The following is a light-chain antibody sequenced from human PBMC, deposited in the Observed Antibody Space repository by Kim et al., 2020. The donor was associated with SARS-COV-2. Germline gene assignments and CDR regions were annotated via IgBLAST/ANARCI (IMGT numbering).Light chain of an antibody. J-gene: IGLJ3*02. V-gene: IGLV2-14*01. CDR2: EVS. CDR3: SSYTSSGTWV. CDR1: SSDVGGSNH. Sequence: GQSTTISCTGSSSDVGGSNHVSWYQQYPGKAPKLMIYEVSKGPSGVSNRFSGSKSGNTASLTISGLQAEDEADYYCSSYTSSGTWVFGGGTKLTVL.